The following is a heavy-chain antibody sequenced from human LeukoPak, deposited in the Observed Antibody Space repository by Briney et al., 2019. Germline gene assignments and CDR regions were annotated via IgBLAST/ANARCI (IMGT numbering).Heavy chain of an antibody. V-gene: IGHV7-4-1*02. D-gene: IGHD6-19*01. CDR2: INTNTGNP. Sequence: GASVKVSCKASGYTFTGYYMHWVRQAPGQGLEWMGWINTNTGNPTYAQGFTGRFVFSLDTSVSTAYLQISSLKAEDTAVYYCARESGWSRSYLFDYWGQGTLVTVSS. CDR3: ARESGWSRSYLFDY. CDR1: GYTFTGYY. J-gene: IGHJ4*02.